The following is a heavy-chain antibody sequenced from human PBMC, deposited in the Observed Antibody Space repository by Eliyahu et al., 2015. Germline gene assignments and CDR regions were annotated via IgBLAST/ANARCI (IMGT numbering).Heavy chain of an antibody. CDR1: GXXFXNAW. V-gene: IGHV3-15*01. J-gene: IGHJ4*02. CDR3: TTDKDAVGATTGAFDY. D-gene: IGHD1-26*01. CDR2: IKSKTDGGTT. Sequence: EVQLVESGGGLVKXGGSLXLSCAAXGXXFXNAWXSWVRQAPGKGLEWVGRIKSKTDGGTTDYAAPVKGRFTISRDDSKNTLYLQMNSLKTEDTAVYYCTTDKDAVGATTGAFDYWGQGTLVTVSS.